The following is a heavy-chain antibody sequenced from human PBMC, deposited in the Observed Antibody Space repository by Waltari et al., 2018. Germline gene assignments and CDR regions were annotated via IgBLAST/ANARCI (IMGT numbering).Heavy chain of an antibody. Sequence: EVQLVESGGGLVKPGGSLRLSCAASGFTFSNAWMSWVRQAPGKGRELVGRIKSKTDGGTTDYAAPVKGRFTISRDDSKNTLYLQMNSLKTEDTAVYYCTSIGGNTPWDYWGQGTLVTVSS. CDR2: IKSKTDGGTT. CDR1: GFTFSNAW. V-gene: IGHV3-15*01. CDR3: TSIGGNTPWDY. D-gene: IGHD2-15*01. J-gene: IGHJ4*02.